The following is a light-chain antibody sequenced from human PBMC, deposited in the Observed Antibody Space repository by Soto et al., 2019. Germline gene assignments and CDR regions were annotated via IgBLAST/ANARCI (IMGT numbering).Light chain of an antibody. J-gene: IGKJ1*01. CDR2: LAS. V-gene: IGKV3-11*01. Sequence: IVLTQSPATRSSFPGDSVTLSCRASQDVNTSLAWYQHQPGQAPRPLLYLASNRAAGGPASFSGSGSGTDFSLTISNVEPEDFAVYYCHQRQSWPRTFGQGTKVDI. CDR1: QDVNTS. CDR3: HQRQSWPRT.